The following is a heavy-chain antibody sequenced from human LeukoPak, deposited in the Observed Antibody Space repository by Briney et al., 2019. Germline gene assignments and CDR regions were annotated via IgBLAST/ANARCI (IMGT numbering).Heavy chain of an antibody. CDR3: ARVISSAWRQNDL. CDR1: GGSITSYPW. J-gene: IGHJ5*02. Sequence: SETLSLTCAVSGGSITSYPWWSWVRQPPGKGLEWIGEVHLNGKTNYNPSLKSRVTISIDKSENHLSLNLISKTAADTAVYYCARVISSAWRQNDLWGQGTLVTVSS. V-gene: IGHV4-4*02. D-gene: IGHD6-19*01. CDR2: VHLNGKT.